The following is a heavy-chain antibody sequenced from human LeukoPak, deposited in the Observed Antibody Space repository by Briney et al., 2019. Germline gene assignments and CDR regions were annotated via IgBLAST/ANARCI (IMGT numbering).Heavy chain of an antibody. Sequence: GGSLRLSCAASGFTFSSYGMHWVRQAPGKGLEWVAVIWYDGSNKYYADSVKGRFTISRDNSKNTLYLQMNSLRAEDTAVYYCARDGSSIAAPHGMNVWGQGTTVTVSS. CDR2: IWYDGSNK. D-gene: IGHD6-6*01. J-gene: IGHJ6*02. CDR3: ARDGSSIAAPHGMNV. CDR1: GFTFSSYG. V-gene: IGHV3-33*01.